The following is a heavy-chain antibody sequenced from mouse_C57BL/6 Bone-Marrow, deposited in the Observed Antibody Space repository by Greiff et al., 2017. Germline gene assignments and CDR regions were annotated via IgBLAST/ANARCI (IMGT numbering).Heavy chain of an antibody. Sequence: EVQLQQSGPELVKPGASVKIPCKASGYTFTDYNMDWVKQSHGKSLEWIGDINPNNGGTIYNQKFKGKATLTVDKSSSTAYMELRSLTSEDTAVYYCARGDYYGSLFYYIDYWGQGTTLTVSS. CDR3: ARGDYYGSLFYYIDY. CDR2: INPNNGGT. V-gene: IGHV1-18*01. J-gene: IGHJ2*01. D-gene: IGHD1-1*01. CDR1: GYTFTDYN.